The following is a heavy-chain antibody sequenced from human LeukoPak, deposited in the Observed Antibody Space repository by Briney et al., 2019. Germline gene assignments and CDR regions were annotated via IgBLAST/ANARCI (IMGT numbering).Heavy chain of an antibody. D-gene: IGHD1-26*01. CDR3: ARDWSGSGVAMDD. J-gene: IGHJ6*02. CDR1: KFAFSSYA. CDR2: IKTDGSEK. Sequence: GGSLRLSCAASKFAFSSYAMSWVRQAPGKGLEWVANIKTDGSEKYFVDSVKGRFTISRDNAKNSLYLQMNTLRAEDTAVYYCARDWSGSGVAMDDWGRGTTVTVSS. V-gene: IGHV3-7*01.